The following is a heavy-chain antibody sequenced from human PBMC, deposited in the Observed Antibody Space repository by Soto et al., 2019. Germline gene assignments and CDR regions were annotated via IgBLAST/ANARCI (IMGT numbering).Heavy chain of an antibody. J-gene: IGHJ6*01. CDR2: ISGDNGNT. CDR3: AREGPAPYYYYGMDV. Sequence: QVQLVQSGGEVRKPGASVKASSRPSGDSFTTYVIIWLRQPPGQGLDWMGWISGDNGNTHYAQKFKGRGPMTTDTSTSTAYMELRSLRSDDTAVYYCAREGPAPYYYYGMDVWGQGTTVTVSS. CDR1: GDSFTTYV. V-gene: IGHV1-18*01.